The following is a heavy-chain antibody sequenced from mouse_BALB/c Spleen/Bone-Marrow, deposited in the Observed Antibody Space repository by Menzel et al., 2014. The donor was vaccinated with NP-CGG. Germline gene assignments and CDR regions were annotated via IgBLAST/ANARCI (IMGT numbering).Heavy chain of an antibody. J-gene: IGHJ2*01. D-gene: IGHD1-1*01. Sequence: QVHVKQSGSVLVRPGASVKLSCKASGYTFTSSWMHWAKQRPGQGLEWIGEIHPNSGNTNYNEKFKAKATLTADKSSSTAYMQLSSLTSEDSAVYFCARSRYGSYYSYWGQGTPLTVSS. CDR1: GYTFTSSW. CDR3: ARSRYGSYYSY. V-gene: IGHV1S130*01. CDR2: IHPNSGNT.